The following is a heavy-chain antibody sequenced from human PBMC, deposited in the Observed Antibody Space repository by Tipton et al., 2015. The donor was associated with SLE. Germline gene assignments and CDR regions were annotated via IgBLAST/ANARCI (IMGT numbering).Heavy chain of an antibody. CDR1: GFTFSSYS. V-gene: IGHV3-21*01. Sequence: SLRLSCAASGFTFSSYSMNWVRQAPGKGLEWVSSISSSSSYIYYADSVKGRFTISRDNAKNSLYLQMNSLRAEDTAVYYCARDEDRRAVAGHWFDPWGQGTLVTVSS. CDR3: ARDEDRRAVAGHWFDP. CDR2: ISSSSSYI. D-gene: IGHD6-19*01. J-gene: IGHJ5*02.